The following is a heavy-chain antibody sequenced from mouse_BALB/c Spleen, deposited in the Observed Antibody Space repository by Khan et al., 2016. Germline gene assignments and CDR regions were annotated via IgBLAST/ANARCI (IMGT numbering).Heavy chain of an antibody. V-gene: IGHV10S3*01. Sequence: EVQLVETGGGLVQPKGSLKLSCAASGFTFNTNAMHWVRQAPGKGLEWVARIRTKSNNYAIYYADSVKDRFIISRDDSQNMLELQMNNLKTEDTAMYYCVRAPLKIYAMDYWGQGTSVTVSS. CDR3: VRAPLKIYAMDY. CDR2: IRTKSNNYAI. J-gene: IGHJ4*01. CDR1: GFTFNTNA.